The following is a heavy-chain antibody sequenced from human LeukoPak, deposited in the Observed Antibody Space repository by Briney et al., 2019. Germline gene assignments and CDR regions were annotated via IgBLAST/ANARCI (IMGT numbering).Heavy chain of an antibody. V-gene: IGHV7-4-1*02. Sequence: ASVTVSCKASGYTFTSYVMNWVRQAPGQGLEWMGWINTNTGNPTYAQGFTGRFVFSLDTSVSTAYLQISSLKAEDTAVYYCTTGIIIVGAEPGSWYVVSGVFYMDVWGKGTTVTISS. CDR3: TTGIIIVGAEPGSWYVVSGVFYMDV. CDR1: GYTFTSYV. CDR2: INTNTGNP. J-gene: IGHJ6*03. D-gene: IGHD6-13*01.